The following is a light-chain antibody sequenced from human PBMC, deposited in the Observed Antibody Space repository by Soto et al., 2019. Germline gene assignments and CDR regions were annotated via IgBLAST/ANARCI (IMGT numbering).Light chain of an antibody. V-gene: IGKV3D-15*01. CDR2: GAS. J-gene: IGKJ2*01. CDR3: QQYGSWPYT. CDR1: QSISTN. Sequence: ETVMTQSPATLSVSPGEGVTLSCRASQSISTNSAWYQQKPGQAPRLLMYGASTRATDIPARFSGSGSGTEFTLTISSLQSEDFAVYYCQQYGSWPYTFVQGTKLEIK.